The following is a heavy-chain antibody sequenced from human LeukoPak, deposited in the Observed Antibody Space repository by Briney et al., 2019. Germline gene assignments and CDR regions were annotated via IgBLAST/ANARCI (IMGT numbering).Heavy chain of an antibody. CDR1: EFSISHYA. V-gene: IGHV3-23*01. Sequence: GGSLRLSCTASEFSISHYAMSWVRHAPGKGLEWVSADTSSTTSTYYASSVRCRFTNSSDNSMNTLYLQMNTLRAHHCAMVYCAKAPLGACAGAVCYYLDVWGKGTTVIVSS. D-gene: IGHD2-8*02. J-gene: IGHJ6*03. CDR2: DTSSTTST. CDR3: AKAPLGACAGAVCYYLDV.